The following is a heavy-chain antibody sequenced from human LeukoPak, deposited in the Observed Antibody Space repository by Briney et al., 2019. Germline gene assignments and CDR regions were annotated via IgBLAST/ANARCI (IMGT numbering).Heavy chain of an antibody. CDR1: GFTFSSYA. CDR3: AKDTSIGRYCTNGVCSPFDY. Sequence: PGGSLRLSCAASGFTFSSYAMSWVRQAPGKGLEWVSAISDSGGSTYDADSVKGRFTISRDNSKNTLYLQMNSRRAEDTAVYYCAKDTSIGRYCTNGVCSPFDYWGQGTLVTVSS. CDR2: ISDSGGST. D-gene: IGHD2-8*01. J-gene: IGHJ4*02. V-gene: IGHV3-23*01.